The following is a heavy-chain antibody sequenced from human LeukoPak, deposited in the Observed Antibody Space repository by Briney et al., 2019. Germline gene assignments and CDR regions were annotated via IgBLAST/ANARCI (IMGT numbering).Heavy chain of an antibody. CDR3: ARAIGSSWYPSFDC. Sequence: GGSLRLSYAASGFTFNTYSMNWVRQAPGKGLEWISHITSSSSTVFYADSVKGRFTISRHNAKNSLYLQMNSLRAEDTAVYYCARAIGSSWYPSFDCWGRGTLVTVSS. J-gene: IGHJ4*02. CDR1: GFTFNTYS. CDR2: ITSSSSTV. V-gene: IGHV3-48*04. D-gene: IGHD6-13*01.